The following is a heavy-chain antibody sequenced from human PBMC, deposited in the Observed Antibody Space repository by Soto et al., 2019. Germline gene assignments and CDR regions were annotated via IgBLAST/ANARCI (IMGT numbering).Heavy chain of an antibody. J-gene: IGHJ4*02. D-gene: IGHD3-10*01. CDR2: IYYSRST. V-gene: IGHV4-34*01. CDR1: GGSFSGYY. CDR3: ARGFTMVRGVIPYFDY. Sequence: SETLSLTCAVYGGSFSGYYWIWILQHPGKGLEWIGYIYYSRSTYYNPSLKSRVTISVDTSKNQFSLKLSSVTAADTAVYYCARGFTMVRGVIPYFDYWGQGTLVTVSS.